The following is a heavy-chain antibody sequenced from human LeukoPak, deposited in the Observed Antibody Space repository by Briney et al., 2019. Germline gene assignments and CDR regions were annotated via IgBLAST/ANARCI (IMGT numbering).Heavy chain of an antibody. CDR2: IYTSGST. Sequence: SETLSLTCTVSGGSISSGSYYWSWIRQPAGKGLEWIGRIYTSGSTNYNPSLKSRVTISVDTSKNQFSLKLSSVTAADTAVYYCARDYYYGSGSPTVYYYYMDVWGKGTTVTISS. CDR3: ARDYYYGSGSPTVYYYYMDV. J-gene: IGHJ6*03. D-gene: IGHD3-10*01. V-gene: IGHV4-61*02. CDR1: GGSISSGSYY.